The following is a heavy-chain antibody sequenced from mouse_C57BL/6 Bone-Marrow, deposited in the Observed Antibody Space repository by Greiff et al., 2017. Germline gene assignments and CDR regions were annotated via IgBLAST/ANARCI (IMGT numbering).Heavy chain of an antibody. Sequence: VQLQQPGAELVKPGASVKVSCKASGYTFTSYWMHWVKQRPGQGLEWIGRIHPSDSDPNYNQKFKGKATLTVDKSSSTAYMQLSRLTSEDSAVYYCAILLTTVVACDYWGQGTTLTVSS. D-gene: IGHD1-1*01. CDR3: AILLTTVVACDY. CDR2: IHPSDSDP. J-gene: IGHJ2*01. V-gene: IGHV1-74*01. CDR1: GYTFTSYW.